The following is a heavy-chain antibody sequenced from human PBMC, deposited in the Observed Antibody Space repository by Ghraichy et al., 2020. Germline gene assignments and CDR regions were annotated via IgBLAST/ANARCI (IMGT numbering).Heavy chain of an antibody. CDR3: ARDLAYYDMLTGYYYYYGMDV. CDR2: INSDGSST. CDR1: GFTFSSYW. D-gene: IGHD3-9*01. J-gene: IGHJ6*02. Sequence: LSLTCAASGFTFSSYWMHWVRQAPGKGLVWVSRINSDGSSTSYADSVKGRFTISRDNAKNTLYLQMNSLRAEDTAVYYCARDLAYYDMLTGYYYYYGMDVWGQGTTVTVSS. V-gene: IGHV3-74*01.